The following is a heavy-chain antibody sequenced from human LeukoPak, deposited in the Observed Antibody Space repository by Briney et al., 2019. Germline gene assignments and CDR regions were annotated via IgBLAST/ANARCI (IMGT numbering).Heavy chain of an antibody. CDR2: ISGSAGTK. J-gene: IGHJ4*02. V-gene: IGHV3-48*03. CDR1: GFTFSSYE. Sequence: GGSLRLSCAASGFTFSSYEMNWVGQAPGKGLEWVSYISGSAGTKYYADSVKGRFTISRDNAKNSLYLQMNSLRAEDTAVYYCARGRYSSSWYSDCWGQGTLVTVSS. D-gene: IGHD6-13*01. CDR3: ARGRYSSSWYSDC.